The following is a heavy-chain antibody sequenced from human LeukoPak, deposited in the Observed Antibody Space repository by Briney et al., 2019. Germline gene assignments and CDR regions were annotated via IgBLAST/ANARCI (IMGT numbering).Heavy chain of an antibody. CDR2: INSDGSTT. CDR1: GFTFSSYW. D-gene: IGHD6-13*01. CDR3: ARYISGAGDY. J-gene: IGHJ4*02. V-gene: IGHV3-74*01. Sequence: GGSLRLSCAASGFTFSSYWMYWVRQAPGKGLVWVSRINSDGSTTSYADSVKGRFTIYRDNAKNTLYLQMNSLRAEDTAVYYCARYISGAGDYWGQGTLVNVSS.